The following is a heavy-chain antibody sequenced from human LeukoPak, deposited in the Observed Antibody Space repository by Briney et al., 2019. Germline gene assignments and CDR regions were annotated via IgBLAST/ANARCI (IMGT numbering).Heavy chain of an antibody. CDR3: ARGDFYYGSGSYSQNWFDP. CDR1: GYTFSNYA. V-gene: IGHV1-3*03. D-gene: IGHD3-10*01. CDR2: INGGTGNT. J-gene: IGHJ5*02. Sequence: ASVKVSCKASGYTFSNYAIHWLRQAPGQSLEWMGWINGGTGNTKYSQEFQGRVTMTRDMSTSTVYMELSSLRSEDTAVYYCARGDFYYGSGSYSQNWFDPWGQGTLVTVSS.